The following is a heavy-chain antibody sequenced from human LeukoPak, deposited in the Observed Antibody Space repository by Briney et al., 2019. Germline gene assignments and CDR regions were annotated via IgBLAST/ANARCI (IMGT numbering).Heavy chain of an antibody. CDR1: GFTLSSYA. Sequence: PGGSLRLSFAASGFTLSSYAMRWVRHAPGKGLEWVSAISGSGGNTYYADSVKGRFTISRDNSKNTLYLQMNSLRAEDTAVYYCAKLGGAPNYDFWSGYYDIADYWGQGTLVTVSS. V-gene: IGHV3-23*01. J-gene: IGHJ4*02. D-gene: IGHD3-3*01. CDR2: ISGSGGNT. CDR3: AKLGGAPNYDFWSGYYDIADY.